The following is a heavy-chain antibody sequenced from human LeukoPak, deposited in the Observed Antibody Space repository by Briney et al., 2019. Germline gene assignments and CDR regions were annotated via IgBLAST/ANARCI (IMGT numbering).Heavy chain of an antibody. V-gene: IGHV1-2*02. J-gene: IGHJ6*03. Sequence: ASVKVSCKASGYTFTSYDINWVRQAPGQGLEWMGWINPNSGGTNYAQKFQGRVTMTRDTSISTAYMELSRLRSDDTAVYYCARGVPQRCSSTSCYGTHPYYYYYMDVWGKGTTVTVSS. CDR1: GYTFTSYD. CDR2: INPNSGGT. CDR3: ARGVPQRCSSTSCYGTHPYYYYYMDV. D-gene: IGHD2-2*01.